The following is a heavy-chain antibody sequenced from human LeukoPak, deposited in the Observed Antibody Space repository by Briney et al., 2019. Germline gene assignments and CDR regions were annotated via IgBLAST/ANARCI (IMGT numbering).Heavy chain of an antibody. Sequence: GRSLRLSCAASGFTFSSYGMHWVRQAPGKGLEWVAVISYDGSNKHYADSVKGRFTISRDNSKNTLYLQMNSLRAEDTAVYYCATGDYFSNGDIVVVPAAFDPWGQGTLVTVSS. CDR3: ATGDYFSNGDIVVVPAAFDP. CDR2: ISYDGSNK. CDR1: GFTFSSYG. D-gene: IGHD2-2*01. J-gene: IGHJ5*02. V-gene: IGHV3-30*03.